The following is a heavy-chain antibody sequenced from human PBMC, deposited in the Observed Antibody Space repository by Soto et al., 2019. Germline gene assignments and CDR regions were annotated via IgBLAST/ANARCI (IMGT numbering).Heavy chain of an antibody. CDR2: IYPSGTT. CDR1: GGSMRTDY. V-gene: IGHV4-4*07. J-gene: IGHJ6*02. Sequence: SETLSLTCTVSGGSMRTDYWGWIRQPAGKPLEWIGRIYPSGTTNYNPPLKSRVTLSLDTSKNQFSLNLSSVTAADTAVYYCAREGASGFGMDVWGQGTTVTVSS. D-gene: IGHD1-26*01. CDR3: AREGASGFGMDV.